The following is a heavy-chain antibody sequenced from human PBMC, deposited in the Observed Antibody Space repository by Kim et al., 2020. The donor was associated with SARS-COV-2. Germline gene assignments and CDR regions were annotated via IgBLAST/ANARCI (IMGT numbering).Heavy chain of an antibody. Sequence: PSLKSRVTISVDTSKNQFSLKLSSVTAADTAVYYCARTTVTTRYYYGMDVWGQGTTVTVSS. V-gene: IGHV4-4*09. J-gene: IGHJ6*02. D-gene: IGHD4-17*01. CDR3: ARTTVTTRYYYGMDV.